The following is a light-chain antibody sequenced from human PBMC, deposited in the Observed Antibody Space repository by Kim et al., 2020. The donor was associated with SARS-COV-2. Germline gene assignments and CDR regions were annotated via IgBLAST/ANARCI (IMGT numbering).Light chain of an antibody. CDR3: QQYDIWPLT. CDR1: QSISGN. CDR2: DAS. Sequence: PEERATLSCRASQSISGNSAWYQQKPGQAPRLLIYDASTRATDIPARFSGSGSGTEFTLTISSLQSEDFAVYYCQQYDIWPLTFGQGTKVDIK. V-gene: IGKV3-15*01. J-gene: IGKJ1*01.